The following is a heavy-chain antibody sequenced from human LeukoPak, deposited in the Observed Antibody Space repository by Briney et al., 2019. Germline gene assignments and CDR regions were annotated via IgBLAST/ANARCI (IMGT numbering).Heavy chain of an antibody. Sequence: GESLKISCKGSGDSFTSYWIGWVRQMPGKGLEWMGIIYPGDSDTRYSPSFQGQVTISADKSISTAYLQWSSLKASDTAMYYCARPPSGYSGYDSYFDYWGQGTLVTVS. V-gene: IGHV5-51*01. CDR2: IYPGDSDT. CDR3: ARPPSGYSGYDSYFDY. D-gene: IGHD5-12*01. CDR1: GDSFTSYW. J-gene: IGHJ4*02.